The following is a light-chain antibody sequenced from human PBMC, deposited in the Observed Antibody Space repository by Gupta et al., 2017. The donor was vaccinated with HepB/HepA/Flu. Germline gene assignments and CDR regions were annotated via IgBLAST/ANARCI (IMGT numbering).Light chain of an antibody. V-gene: IGKV1-39*01. J-gene: IGKJ2*01. Sequence: DIQMTQSPSSLSASVGDRVTITCRASENIDTYLSWYQQKPGKAPKLLIYTASILQRGVPSRFSGSRSGTDFTLTINSLQPEDFATYYCQQSYTTPPTFGQGTNLEIK. CDR3: QQSYTTPPT. CDR1: ENIDTY. CDR2: TAS.